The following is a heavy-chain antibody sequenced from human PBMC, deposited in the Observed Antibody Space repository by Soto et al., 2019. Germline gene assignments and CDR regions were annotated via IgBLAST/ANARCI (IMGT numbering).Heavy chain of an antibody. D-gene: IGHD3-10*01. CDR3: ARGPGGFGEFSLDY. Sequence: QVQLQECGPGLVKPSETLSLTCTVSGGSITTYYWSWIRQPAGKGLEWIGRIYSGGRTNYNPSLRSRVTVSVDMSKNQFSMKLSSVNAADTAVYYGARGPGGFGEFSLDYWGQGTLVTVSS. CDR1: GGSITTYY. CDR2: IYSGGRT. V-gene: IGHV4-4*07. J-gene: IGHJ4*02.